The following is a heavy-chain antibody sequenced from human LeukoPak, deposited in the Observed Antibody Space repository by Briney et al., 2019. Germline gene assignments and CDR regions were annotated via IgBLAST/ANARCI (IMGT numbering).Heavy chain of an antibody. CDR3: ARRGIAVAGYDAFDI. CDR1: GYSFTSYW. CDR2: SYAGDSDT. D-gene: IGHD6-13*01. J-gene: IGHJ3*02. V-gene: IGHV5-51*01. Sequence: GESLKISCKGSGYSFTSYWIGWVRQMPGKGLEWMGISYAGDSDTRYSPSFQGQVTISADKSISTAYVQWSSLKASDTAMYYCARRGIAVAGYDAFDIWGQGTMVTVSS.